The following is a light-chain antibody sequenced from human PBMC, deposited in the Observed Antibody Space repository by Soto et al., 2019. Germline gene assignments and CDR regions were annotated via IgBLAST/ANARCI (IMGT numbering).Light chain of an antibody. J-gene: IGLJ1*01. V-gene: IGLV2-14*01. CDR3: SSHAGSSVV. CDR1: SSDVGAYNF. Sequence: QSVLTQPASVSGSPGQSITISCTGTSSDVGAYNFVSWYQQYPGKAPKFIIYEVSNRPSGVSNRFSGSKSGNTASLTISGLQAEDEADYYCSSHAGSSVVFGTGTKVTVL. CDR2: EVS.